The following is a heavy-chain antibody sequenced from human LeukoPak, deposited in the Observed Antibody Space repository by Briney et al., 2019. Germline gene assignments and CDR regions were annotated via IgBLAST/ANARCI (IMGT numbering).Heavy chain of an antibody. CDR1: GYTFTGYY. D-gene: IGHD2-15*01. V-gene: IGHV1-2*02. CDR2: INPNSGGT. Sequence: ASVKVSCKASGYTFTGYYMHWVRQAPGQGLEWMGWINPNSGGTNYAQKFQGRVTMTRDTSISTAYMELSRLRSDDTAVYYCARGPRDLGWWFVEQFDYWGQGTLVTVSS. J-gene: IGHJ4*02. CDR3: ARGPRDLGWWFVEQFDY.